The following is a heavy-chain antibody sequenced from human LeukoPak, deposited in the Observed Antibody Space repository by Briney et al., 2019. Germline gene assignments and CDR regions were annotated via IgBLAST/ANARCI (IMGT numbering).Heavy chain of an antibody. CDR1: GFTFSSYG. J-gene: IGHJ3*02. CDR2: ISYDGSNK. V-gene: IGHV3-30*18. D-gene: IGHD1-26*01. Sequence: TGGSLRLSCAASGFTFSSYGMHWVRQAPGKGLEWVAVISYDGSNKYYADSVKGRFTISRDNSKNTLYLQMNSLRAEDTAVYYCAKDARHRTVGARKAFDIWGQGTMVTVSS. CDR3: AKDARHRTVGARKAFDI.